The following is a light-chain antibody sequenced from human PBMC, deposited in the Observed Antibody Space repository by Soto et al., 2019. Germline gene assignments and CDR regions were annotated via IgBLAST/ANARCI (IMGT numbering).Light chain of an antibody. Sequence: QSVLTQPASVSGSPGQSITISCTGTSSDVGGYDYVSWYQHHPGKAPKLLIFEVSNRPSGVSTRFSGSKSGNTASLTISGLQVEDEADYYCTSYTTSSPYVFGTGTKLTVL. CDR3: TSYTTSSPYV. CDR1: SSDVGGYDY. J-gene: IGLJ1*01. V-gene: IGLV2-14*01. CDR2: EVS.